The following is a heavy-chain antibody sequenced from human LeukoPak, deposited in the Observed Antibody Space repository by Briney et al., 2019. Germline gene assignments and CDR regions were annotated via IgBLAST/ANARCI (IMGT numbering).Heavy chain of an antibody. V-gene: IGHV3-7*01. Sequence: PGGSLRLSCAASGFSFSRYWMNWVRQAPGKGLEWVASINQDESANFYVDSVKGRFTISRDNTKNLLFLQMNSLRVEDTAVYSCAKLLRAVTIYDFWGHGALVTVSS. CDR1: GFSFSRYW. D-gene: IGHD5-24*01. J-gene: IGHJ4*01. CDR3: AKLLRAVTIYDF. CDR2: INQDESAN.